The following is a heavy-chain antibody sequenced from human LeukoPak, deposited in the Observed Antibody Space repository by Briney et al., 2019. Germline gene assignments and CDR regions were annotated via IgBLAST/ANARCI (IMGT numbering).Heavy chain of an antibody. J-gene: IGHJ4*02. Sequence: PSETLSLTCAVYGGSFSGYYWSWIRQPPGRGLEWIGEINHSGSTNYNPSLKSRVTISVDTSKNQFSLKLSSVTAADTAVYYYARPSGYSSSWYAYYFDYWGQGTLVTVSS. CDR2: INHSGST. V-gene: IGHV4-34*01. D-gene: IGHD6-13*01. CDR3: ARPSGYSSSWYAYYFDY. CDR1: GGSFSGYY.